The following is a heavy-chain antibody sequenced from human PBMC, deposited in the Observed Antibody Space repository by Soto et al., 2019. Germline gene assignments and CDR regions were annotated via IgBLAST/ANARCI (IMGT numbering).Heavy chain of an antibody. D-gene: IGHD3-3*01. Sequence: PGGSLRLSCAASGFTFSSYWMHWVRQAPGKGLVWASRINSDGSSTSYADSVKGRFTISRDNSKNTLYLQMSGLRAEDAAVYYCAKGPTVFGAVISFDYYYGMYVWGQGTPVTVSS. J-gene: IGHJ6*02. CDR3: AKGPTVFGAVISFDYYYGMYV. CDR1: GFTFSSYW. V-gene: IGHV3-74*01. CDR2: INSDGSST.